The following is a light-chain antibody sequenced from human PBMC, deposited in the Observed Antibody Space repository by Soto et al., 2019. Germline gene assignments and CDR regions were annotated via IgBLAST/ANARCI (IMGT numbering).Light chain of an antibody. J-gene: IGLJ3*02. CDR3: ETWDSNTRV. Sequence: QAVVTQSSSAPASLGSSVKLTCTLSSGHSSYIIAWHQQQPGKAPRYLMKLEGSGSYNKGSGVPDRFSGSSSGADRYLTISNLQFEDEADYYCETWDSNTRVFGGGTKLTVL. CDR2: LEGSGSY. V-gene: IGLV4-60*02. CDR1: SGHSSYI.